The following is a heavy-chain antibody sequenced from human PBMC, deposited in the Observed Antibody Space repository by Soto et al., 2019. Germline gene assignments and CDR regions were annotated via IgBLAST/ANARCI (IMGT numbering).Heavy chain of an antibody. CDR3: VKDESINWYSGHFRH. CDR1: GFTFDDYA. V-gene: IGHV3-9*01. J-gene: IGHJ1*01. CDR2: INWNSGSI. Sequence: EVQLVESGGGLVQPGRSLRLSCAASGFTFDDYAMHWVRQVPGKGLEWISGINWNSGSIGYGDSVKGRFAISRDNAKSPLHLQMNRLSAEDTAFYYCVKDESINWYSGHFRHWGQGTLVTVSS. D-gene: IGHD6-13*01.